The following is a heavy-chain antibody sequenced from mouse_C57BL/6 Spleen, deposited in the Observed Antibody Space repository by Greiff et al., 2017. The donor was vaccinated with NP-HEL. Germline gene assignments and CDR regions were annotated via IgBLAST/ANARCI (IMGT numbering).Heavy chain of an antibody. CDR2: INPSSGYT. V-gene: IGHV1-7*01. J-gene: IGHJ3*01. CDR1: GYTFTSYW. Sequence: QVQLQQSGAELAKPGASVKLSCKASGYTFTSYWMHWVKQRPGQGLEWIGYINPSSGYTKYNQKFKDKATLTADKSSSTAYMQLSSLTYEDSAVYYCARVYDGYYVIFAYWGQGTLVTVSA. D-gene: IGHD2-3*01. CDR3: ARVYDGYYVIFAY.